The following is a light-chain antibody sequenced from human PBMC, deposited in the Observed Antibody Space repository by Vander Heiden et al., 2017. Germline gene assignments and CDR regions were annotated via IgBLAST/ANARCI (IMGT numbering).Light chain of an antibody. CDR2: RNN. J-gene: IGLJ3*02. CDR1: SSNIGAGYD. Sequence: QSELTQSPSVSGAPGQRVTISCSGDSSNIGAGYDVHWYQQFPGTAPKLLIYRNNNRPSGVPARFSASKSGTSASLAITGLRAEDEADYYCQSYDSLREVFGGGTKLTVL. V-gene: IGLV1-40*01. CDR3: QSYDSLREV.